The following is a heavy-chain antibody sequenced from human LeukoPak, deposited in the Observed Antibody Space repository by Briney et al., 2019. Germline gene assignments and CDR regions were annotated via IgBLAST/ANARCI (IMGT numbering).Heavy chain of an antibody. J-gene: IGHJ4*02. CDR3: AKGDSGSYFYIGIDY. D-gene: IGHD1-26*01. CDR2: ISYDGKYE. CDR1: GFTFSNYG. Sequence: GRSLRLSCAASGFTFSNYGMHWVRQAPGKGLEWVAVISYDGKYEYYADSVKGRFSISRDNSKNTLYVQMRRLRAEDTAVYYCAKGDSGSYFYIGIDYWGQGTPVTVSS. V-gene: IGHV3-30*18.